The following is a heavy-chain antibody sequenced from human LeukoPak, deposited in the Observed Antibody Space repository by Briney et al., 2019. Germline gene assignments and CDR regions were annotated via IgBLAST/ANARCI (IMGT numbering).Heavy chain of an antibody. Sequence: GGSLRLSCAASGFTFSSYGMHWVRQAPGKGLEWVTFIRYDGSNKYYADSVKSRFTISRDNSKNTLYLQMNSLRTEDTAVYYCATDSSPDYWGQGTLVTVSS. J-gene: IGHJ4*02. D-gene: IGHD6-13*01. CDR2: IRYDGSNK. V-gene: IGHV3-30*02. CDR1: GFTFSSYG. CDR3: ATDSSPDY.